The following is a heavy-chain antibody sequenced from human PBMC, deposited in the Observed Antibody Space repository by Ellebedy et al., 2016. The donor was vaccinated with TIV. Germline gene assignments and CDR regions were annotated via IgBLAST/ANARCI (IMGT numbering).Heavy chain of an antibody. CDR3: ARVTGSGSYFPPDY. CDR2: IYPADSDT. CDR1: GYRFTSYW. V-gene: IGHV5-51*01. D-gene: IGHD3-10*01. Sequence: GESLKISCKGSGYRFTSYWIAWVRQMPGRGLEWVGIIYPADSDTTYSPSFQGQVTISADKSISTAYLQWSSLKASDTAIYYCARVTGSGSYFPPDYWGQGTLVTVSS. J-gene: IGHJ4*02.